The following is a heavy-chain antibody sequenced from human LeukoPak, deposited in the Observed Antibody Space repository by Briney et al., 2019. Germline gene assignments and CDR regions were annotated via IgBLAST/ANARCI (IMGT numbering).Heavy chain of an antibody. CDR3: AREYATTYYYASSGYQDNWFDP. V-gene: IGHV3-33*01. D-gene: IGHD3-22*01. J-gene: IGHJ5*02. Sequence: GGSLRLSCAASGFTFSSYGMHWVRQAPGKGLEWVAVIWYDGSNKYYADSVKGRFTISRDNSKNTLYLQMSSLRAEDTAVYYCAREYATTYYYASSGYQDNWFDPWGQGTLVTVSS. CDR1: GFTFSSYG. CDR2: IWYDGSNK.